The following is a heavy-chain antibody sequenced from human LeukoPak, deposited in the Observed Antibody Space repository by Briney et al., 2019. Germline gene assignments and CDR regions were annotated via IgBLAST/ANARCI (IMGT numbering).Heavy chain of an antibody. D-gene: IGHD6-19*01. J-gene: IGHJ4*02. Sequence: GGSLRLSCAASGFSFSSYEMNSVRQAPGKGLEWVSNISLSGSTKYYADSVKGRFTVSRDNAKYSLYLQMISLRVGDRGVYYCTMLAVASADSWGQGTLVTVSS. CDR1: GFSFSSYE. CDR2: ISLSGSTK. CDR3: TMLAVASADS. V-gene: IGHV3-48*03.